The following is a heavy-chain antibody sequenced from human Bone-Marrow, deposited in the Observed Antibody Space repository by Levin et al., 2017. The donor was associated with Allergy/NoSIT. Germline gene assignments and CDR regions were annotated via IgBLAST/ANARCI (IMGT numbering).Heavy chain of an antibody. Sequence: ASVKVSCAASGFTFSNYAMSWVRQAPGKGLEWVSFISGSGDRTYYADSVKGRFTISRDNSKNTVYLQMNSLRAEDTAVYYCTKEGGQGYNWFDYWGQGTLVTVSS. V-gene: IGHV3-23*01. D-gene: IGHD5-24*01. CDR1: GFTFSNYA. J-gene: IGHJ4*02. CDR2: ISGSGDRT. CDR3: TKEGGQGYNWFDY.